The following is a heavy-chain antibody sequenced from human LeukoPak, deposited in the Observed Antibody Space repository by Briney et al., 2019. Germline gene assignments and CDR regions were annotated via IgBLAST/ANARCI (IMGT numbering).Heavy chain of an antibody. CDR1: GFSVSSNS. J-gene: IGHJ4*02. D-gene: IGHD1-26*01. CDR2: IYSGTT. CDR3: TRLGALGGSYGIDY. V-gene: IGHV3-53*01. Sequence: GGSLRLSCTVSGFSVSSNSMSWVRQAPGKGLEWVSFIYSGTTHYSDSVKGRFTISRDNSKNTLYLQMNSLRVEDTAVYYCTRLGALGGSYGIDYWGQGTLVNVYS.